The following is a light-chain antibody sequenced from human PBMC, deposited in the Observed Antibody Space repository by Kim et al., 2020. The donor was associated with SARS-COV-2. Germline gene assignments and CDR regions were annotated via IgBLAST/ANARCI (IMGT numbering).Light chain of an antibody. CDR2: GAS. CDR3: QQYHIYPHT. Sequence: SASVGGRVTITCRASQDIGNFLGWFQQKPGKAPKSLIYGASTLQSGVSSRFTGSGSGTDFTLTITSLQSDDFATYYCQQYHIYPHTFGQGTKLEI. V-gene: IGKV1-16*01. CDR1: QDIGNF. J-gene: IGKJ2*01.